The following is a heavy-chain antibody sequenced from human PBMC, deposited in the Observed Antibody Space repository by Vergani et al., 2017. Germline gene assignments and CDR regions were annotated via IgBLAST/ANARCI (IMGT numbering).Heavy chain of an antibody. D-gene: IGHD6-19*01. Sequence: QVQLVQSGAEVKKPGPSVKVSCKASGYTFTGYYMHRVRQAPGQGLEWMGWINPNSGCTNYAQKFQGRVTMTWDTSISTAYMGLSRLRSDDTAVYYGARGQWLPTLSFDCWGEGTLVTVSS. J-gene: IGHJ4*02. CDR1: GYTFTGYY. V-gene: IGHV1-2*02. CDR2: INPNSGCT. CDR3: ARGQWLPTLSFDC.